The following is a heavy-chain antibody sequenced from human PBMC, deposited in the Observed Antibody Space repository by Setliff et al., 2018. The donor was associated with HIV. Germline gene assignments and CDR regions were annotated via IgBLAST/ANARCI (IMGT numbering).Heavy chain of an antibody. CDR2: INPSGGST. CDR1: GYTFTSYY. J-gene: IGHJ6*02. CDR3: ARQEVARQYFNNGMDV. D-gene: IGHD5-12*01. V-gene: IGHV1-46*01. Sequence: ASVKVSCKASGYTFTSYYMHWVRQAPGQGLEWMGIINPSGGSTSYAQKFQGRVTMTRDTSTSTVYMELRSLRSDDTAVYYCARQEVARQYFNNGMDVWGQGTTVT.